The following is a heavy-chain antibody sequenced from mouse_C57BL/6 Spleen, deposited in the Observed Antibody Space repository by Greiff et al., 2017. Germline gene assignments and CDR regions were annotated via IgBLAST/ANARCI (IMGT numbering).Heavy chain of an antibody. CDR2: IDPSASET. CDR1: GYTFTSYW. Sequence: QVQLQQPGAELVRPGSSVKLSCKASGYTFTSYWMHWVKQRPIQGLEWIGNIDPSASETHYNQQFKDKATLTVDKSSSTAYRQLSSLTSEDSAVYYCARLSYGSSYVDDWGQGTTLTVAS. J-gene: IGHJ2*01. V-gene: IGHV1-52*01. CDR3: ARLSYGSSYVDD. D-gene: IGHD1-1*01.